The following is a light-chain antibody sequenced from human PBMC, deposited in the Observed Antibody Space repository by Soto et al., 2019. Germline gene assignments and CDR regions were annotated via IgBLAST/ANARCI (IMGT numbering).Light chain of an antibody. CDR3: SSYAGSNNLV. V-gene: IGLV2-8*01. CDR1: SSDVGGYNY. J-gene: IGLJ2*01. CDR2: EVT. Sequence: QSALTQPPSASGSPGQSVTISCTGTSSDVGGYNYVSWYQQYPGKAPKLMIYEVTKRPSGVPDRFSGSKSGNTASLTVSGLQAEDEADSYCSSYAGSNNLVFGGGTKLTVL.